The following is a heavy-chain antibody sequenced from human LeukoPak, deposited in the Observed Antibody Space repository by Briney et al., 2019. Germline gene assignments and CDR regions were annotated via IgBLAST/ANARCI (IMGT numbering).Heavy chain of an antibody. J-gene: IGHJ4*02. CDR3: ARDREGELLFDY. D-gene: IGHD1-26*01. V-gene: IGHV3-21*04. CDR2: ISSSSSYI. CDR1: GFTFSSYS. Sequence: PGGSLRLSCAASGFTFSSYSMNWVRQAPGKGLEWVSSISSSSSYIYYADSVKGRFTISRDNAKNSLYLQMNSLRAEDTAVYYCARDREGELLFDYWGQGTLVTVSS.